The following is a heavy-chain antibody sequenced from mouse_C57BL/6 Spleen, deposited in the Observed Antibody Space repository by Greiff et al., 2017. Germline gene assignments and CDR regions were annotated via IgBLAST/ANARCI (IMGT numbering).Heavy chain of an antibody. CDR2: INPSNGGT. D-gene: IGHD1-1*01. V-gene: IGHV1-53*01. CDR3: ARDLLRGYYAMDY. Sequence: QVQLKQPGTELVKPGASVKLSCKASGYTFTSYWMHWVKQRPGQGLEWIGNINPSNGGTNYNEKFKSKATLTVDKSSSTAYMQLSSLTSEDSAVYYCARDLLRGYYAMDYWGQGTSVTVSS. CDR1: GYTFTSYW. J-gene: IGHJ4*01.